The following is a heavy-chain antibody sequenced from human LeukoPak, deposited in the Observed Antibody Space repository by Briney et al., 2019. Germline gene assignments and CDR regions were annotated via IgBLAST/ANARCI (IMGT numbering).Heavy chain of an antibody. Sequence: GASVKVSCKASGYTFTGDYMHWVRQAPGQGLEWMGWISGYNGNTNYAQKLQGRVTMTTDTSTSTAYMELRSLRSDDTAVYYCARDTVEMATNDAFDIWGQGTMVTVSS. V-gene: IGHV1-18*04. CDR1: GYTFTGDY. CDR2: ISGYNGNT. J-gene: IGHJ3*02. D-gene: IGHD5-24*01. CDR3: ARDTVEMATNDAFDI.